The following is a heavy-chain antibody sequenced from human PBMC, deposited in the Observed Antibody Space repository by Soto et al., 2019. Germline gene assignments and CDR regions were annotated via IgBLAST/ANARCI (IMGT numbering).Heavy chain of an antibody. J-gene: IGHJ6*02. Sequence: GGSLRLSCAASGFTVSSNYMSWVRQAPGKGLEWVSVIYSGGSTYYADSVKGRFTISRDNSKNTLYLQMNSLRAEDTAVYYCAKDKRVTAMKPYADRRYYYYGMDVWGQGTTVTFSS. CDR1: GFTVSSNY. CDR2: IYSGGST. V-gene: IGHV3-53*01. D-gene: IGHD5-18*01. CDR3: AKDKRVTAMKPYADRRYYYYGMDV.